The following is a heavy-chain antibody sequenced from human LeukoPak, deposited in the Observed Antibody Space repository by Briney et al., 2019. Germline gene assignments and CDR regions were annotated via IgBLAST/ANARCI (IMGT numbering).Heavy chain of an antibody. CDR1: GFTFSSYW. Sequence: GGSLRLSCAASGFTFSSYWMSWVRQTPGKGLEWVSVIYSGGSTYYADSVKGRFTISRDNSKNTLYLQMNSLRAEDTAVYYCARDLLGIAAAEDAFDIWGQGTMVTVSS. CDR2: IYSGGST. J-gene: IGHJ3*02. CDR3: ARDLLGIAAAEDAFDI. D-gene: IGHD6-13*01. V-gene: IGHV3-53*01.